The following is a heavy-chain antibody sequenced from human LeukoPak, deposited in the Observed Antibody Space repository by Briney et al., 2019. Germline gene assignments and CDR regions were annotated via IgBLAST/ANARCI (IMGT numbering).Heavy chain of an antibody. D-gene: IGHD2-8*01. CDR2: MNPNNGNT. CDR3: ARGKWDAFDI. J-gene: IGHJ3*02. CDR1: GYTFTSYD. Sequence: ASVKVSCKASGYTFTSYDINWVRQATGQGLEWMGWMNPNNGNTGYAQKFQGRVTITRNTSISTAYMELSSLRSEDTAVYYCARGKWDAFDIWGQGTMVTVSS. V-gene: IGHV1-8*03.